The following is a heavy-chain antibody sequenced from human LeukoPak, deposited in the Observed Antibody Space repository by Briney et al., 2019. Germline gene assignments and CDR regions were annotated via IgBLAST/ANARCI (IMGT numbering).Heavy chain of an antibody. D-gene: IGHD3-10*01. Sequence: GGSLRLSCAASGFTFSSCGMHWVRQAPGKGLEWVAFIRYDGSNKYYADSVKGRFTISRDNSKNTLYLQMNSLRAEDTAVYYCAKDYGSGSYYFDYWGQGTLVTVSS. V-gene: IGHV3-30*02. CDR3: AKDYGSGSYYFDY. J-gene: IGHJ4*02. CDR2: IRYDGSNK. CDR1: GFTFSSCG.